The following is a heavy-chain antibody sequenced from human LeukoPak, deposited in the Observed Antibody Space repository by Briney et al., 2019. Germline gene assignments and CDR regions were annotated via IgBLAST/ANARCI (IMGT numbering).Heavy chain of an antibody. D-gene: IGHD6-13*01. J-gene: IGHJ4*02. CDR1: GFTFSNAW. Sequence: GGSLRLSCAASGFTFSNAWMSWVRQAPGKGLEWVGRIKSKTDGGTTDYAAPVKGRFTISRDDSKNTLYLQMNSLKTEDTAVYYCTTDVYSSSWYGVDYWGQGTLVTVSS. CDR2: IKSKTDGGTT. CDR3: TTDVYSSSWYGVDY. V-gene: IGHV3-15*01.